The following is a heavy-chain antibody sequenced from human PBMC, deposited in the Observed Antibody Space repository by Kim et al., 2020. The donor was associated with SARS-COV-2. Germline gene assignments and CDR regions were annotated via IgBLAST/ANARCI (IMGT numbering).Heavy chain of an antibody. V-gene: IGHV3-9*01. CDR3: AKDTRGFVGTNGWDWFDP. CDR1: GFTFGDYA. Sequence: GGSLRLSCAASGFTFGDYAMHWVRQAPGKGLEWVSGISWNSGSIGYADSVKGRFTISRDNAKNSLYLQMNSLRAEDTALYYCAKDTRGFVGTNGWDWFDPWGQGTLVTVSS. D-gene: IGHD1-1*01. J-gene: IGHJ5*02. CDR2: ISWNSGSI.